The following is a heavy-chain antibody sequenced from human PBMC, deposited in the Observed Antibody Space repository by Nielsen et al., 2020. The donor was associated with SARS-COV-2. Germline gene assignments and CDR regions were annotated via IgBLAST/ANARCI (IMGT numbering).Heavy chain of an antibody. D-gene: IGHD7-27*01. CDR1: GGSISSYY. CDR2: ISYSGST. V-gene: IGHV4-59*13. CDR3: ARDDDNWGSLAY. Sequence: SETLSLTCTVSGGSISSYYWSWIRQPPGKGLEWIGSISYSGSTNYNPSLKSRVTIPVDTSNNQFSLKLSSVTAADTAVYYCARDDDNWGSLAYWGQGTLVTVSS. J-gene: IGHJ4*02.